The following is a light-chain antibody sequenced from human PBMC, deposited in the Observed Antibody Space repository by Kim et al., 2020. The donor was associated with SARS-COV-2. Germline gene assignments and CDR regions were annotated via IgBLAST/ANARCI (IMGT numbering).Light chain of an antibody. CDR3: QQYNLPWT. CDR2: DAS. V-gene: IGKV1-5*01. CDR1: QSISSR. Sequence: SASVGDRGTITCRASQSISSRLAWYQQKPGKAPKVLIYDASSLESGVPSSFSGSGSGTEFTLTISSLQPDDFATYYCQQYNLPWTFGQGTKVDIK. J-gene: IGKJ1*01.